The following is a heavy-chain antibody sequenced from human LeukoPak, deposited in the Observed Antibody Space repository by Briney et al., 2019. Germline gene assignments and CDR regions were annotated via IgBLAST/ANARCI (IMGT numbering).Heavy chain of an antibody. D-gene: IGHD5-18*01. CDR1: GFTFSTYW. J-gene: IGHJ4*02. Sequence: GGSLRLSCAASGFTFSTYWMTWVRLAPGKGLEWVANIKEDGSLKYYVDSVKGRFTISRDNARNSLYLQMNSLRDEDTAVYYCARDQKHGYTYGYPLDYWGQGTLVTVSS. CDR2: IKEDGSLK. V-gene: IGHV3-7*01. CDR3: ARDQKHGYTYGYPLDY.